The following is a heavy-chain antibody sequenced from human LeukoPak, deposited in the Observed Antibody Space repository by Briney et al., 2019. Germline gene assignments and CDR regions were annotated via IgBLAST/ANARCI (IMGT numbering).Heavy chain of an antibody. D-gene: IGHD2-8*01. CDR1: GGSISSSSYY. Sequence: SETLSLTCTVSGGSISSSSYYWGWIRQPPGKGLEWIGGIYYSGSTYYNPSLKSRVTISVDTSKNQFSLKLSTVTAADTAVYYRAREGVVGHRKSFDPCGQATLVTVSS. V-gene: IGHV4-39*07. J-gene: IGHJ5*01. CDR2: IYYSGST. CDR3: AREGVVGHRKSFDP.